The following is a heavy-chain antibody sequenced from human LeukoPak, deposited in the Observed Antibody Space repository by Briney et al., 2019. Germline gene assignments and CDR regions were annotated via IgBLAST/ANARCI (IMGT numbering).Heavy chain of an antibody. CDR1: GGTFTSYD. CDR2: MNPNSGNT. CDR3: ARVKAALASRKEPYYFDY. Sequence: WASVKVSCKASGGTFTSYDINWVRQATGQGLEWMGWMNPNSGNTGYAQKFQGRVTITRNTSISTAYMELSSLRSEDTAVYYCARVKAALASRKEPYYFDYWGQGTLVTVSS. V-gene: IGHV1-8*03. J-gene: IGHJ4*02. D-gene: IGHD1-14*01.